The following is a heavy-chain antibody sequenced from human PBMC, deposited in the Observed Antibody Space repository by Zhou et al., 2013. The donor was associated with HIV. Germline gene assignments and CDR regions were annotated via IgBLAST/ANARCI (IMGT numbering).Heavy chain of an antibody. CDR1: GDTFSSYA. D-gene: IGHD3-3*01. Sequence: QVQLVQSGAEVKKPGSSVKVSCKASGDTFSSYAISWVRQAPGQGLEWMGGIIPIFGTANYAQKFQGRVTITADESTSTAYMELSSLRSEDTAVYYCARGTPEHYFGVVTIFDYWGQGTLVTVSS. CDR2: IIPIFGTA. J-gene: IGHJ4*02. V-gene: IGHV1-69*12. CDR3: ARGTPEHYFGVVTIFDY.